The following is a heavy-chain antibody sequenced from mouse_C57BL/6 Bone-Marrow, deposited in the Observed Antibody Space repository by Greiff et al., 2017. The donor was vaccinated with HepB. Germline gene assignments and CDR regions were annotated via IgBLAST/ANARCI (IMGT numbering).Heavy chain of an antibody. CDR3: ARGDGNYEGAWFAY. CDR2: INPNYGTT. J-gene: IGHJ3*01. Sequence: VQLKESGPELVKPGASVKISCKASGYSFTDYNMNWVKQSNGKSLEWIGVINPNYGTTSYNQKFKGKATLTVDQSSSTAYMQLNSLTSEDAAVYYCARGDGNYEGAWFAYWGQGTLVTVSA. V-gene: IGHV1-39*01. D-gene: IGHD2-1*01. CDR1: GYSFTDYN.